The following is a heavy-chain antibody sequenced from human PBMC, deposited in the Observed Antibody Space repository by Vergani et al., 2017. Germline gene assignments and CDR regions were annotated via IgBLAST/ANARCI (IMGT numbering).Heavy chain of an antibody. V-gene: IGHV3-33*01. J-gene: IGHJ4*02. Sequence: QVQLVESGGGVVQPGRSLRLSCAASGFTFSSYGMHWVRQAPGKGLEWVAVIWYDGSNKYYADSVKGRFTISRDNSKNTLYLQMNSLRAESTAVYYCASDVAGPPFAPADYWGQGTLVTVSS. D-gene: IGHD2-21*01. CDR1: GFTFSSYG. CDR2: IWYDGSNK. CDR3: ASDVAGPPFAPADY.